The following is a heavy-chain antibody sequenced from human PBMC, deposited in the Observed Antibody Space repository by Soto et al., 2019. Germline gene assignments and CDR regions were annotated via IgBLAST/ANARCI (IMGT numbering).Heavy chain of an antibody. CDR1: GFTLSNYW. J-gene: IGHJ4*02. CDR3: VRELGLAY. CDR2: INKDGSQK. D-gene: IGHD7-27*01. V-gene: IGHV3-7*03. Sequence: GGSLRLSCAASGFTLSNYWMTWVRQAPGKGLEWVANINKDGSQKNYVDSVKGRFTIARDNGQNSLSLQMNSLRVEGTAVYYCVRELGLAYWGQGALVTVSS.